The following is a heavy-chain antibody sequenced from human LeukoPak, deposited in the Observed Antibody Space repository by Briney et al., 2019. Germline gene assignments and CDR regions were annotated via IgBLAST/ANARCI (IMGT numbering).Heavy chain of an antibody. J-gene: IGHJ4*02. CDR3: AGMATMGDY. CDR2: IYYSGST. D-gene: IGHD5-24*01. Sequence: KPSETLSLTCTVSGGSISSYYWSWIRQPPGKGLEWIGYIYYSGSTNYNPSLKSRVTISVDTSKNQFSLKLSSVTAADTAVYYCAGMATMGDYWGQGTLVTVSS. V-gene: IGHV4-59*01. CDR1: GGSISSYY.